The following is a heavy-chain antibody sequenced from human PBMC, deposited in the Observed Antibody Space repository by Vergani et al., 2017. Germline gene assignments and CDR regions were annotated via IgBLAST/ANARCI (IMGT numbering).Heavy chain of an antibody. V-gene: IGHV4-61*02. CDR1: GGSINTGAYY. Sequence: QVQLQESGPRLVRPSQTLSLTCTVSGGSINTGAYYWSWIRQPAGKGLEWIGRVYTSGMTNYNPSLKSRVTILVDRSKSQLSLKLTSVTAADTAVYYCARHKEQLVPGNYYYYYYMDVWGKGTTVTVSS. CDR3: ARHKEQLVPGNYYYYYYMDV. D-gene: IGHD6-13*01. J-gene: IGHJ6*03. CDR2: VYTSGMT.